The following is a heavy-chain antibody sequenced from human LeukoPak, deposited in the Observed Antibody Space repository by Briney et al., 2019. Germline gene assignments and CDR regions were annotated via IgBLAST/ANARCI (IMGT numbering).Heavy chain of an antibody. Sequence: GGSLRLSCAASGFTFSSYSMNWVRQAPGKGLEWVSHITSSSGTICYADSVKGRCTISRDNAKNSLYLQINGLRAEDTAVYYCARGYYYAYHYWGQGTLVTVSS. CDR3: ARGYYYAYHY. J-gene: IGHJ4*02. D-gene: IGHD5-18*01. CDR2: ITSSSGTI. CDR1: GFTFSSYS. V-gene: IGHV3-48*01.